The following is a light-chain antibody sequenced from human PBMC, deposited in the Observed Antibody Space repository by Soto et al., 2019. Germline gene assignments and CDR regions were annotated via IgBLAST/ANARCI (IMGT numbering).Light chain of an antibody. Sequence: QSVLTQPASVSGSPGQSITISCTGTSSDVGGYDFVSWYQQRPGKAPKLIIYDVRNRPSGVSNRFSGSKSGNTASLTISGLQAEDEADYYCTSYTRSDIGVFGGGTQLTVL. J-gene: IGLJ3*02. CDR3: TSYTRSDIGV. V-gene: IGLV2-14*01. CDR2: DVR. CDR1: SSDVGGYDF.